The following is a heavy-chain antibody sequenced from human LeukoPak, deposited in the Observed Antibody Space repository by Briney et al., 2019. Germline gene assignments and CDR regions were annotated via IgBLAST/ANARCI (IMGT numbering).Heavy chain of an antibody. J-gene: IGHJ5*02. CDR1: GGSVSSGSYY. CDR3: ATSGGEYCSGGSCYSEWNWFDP. V-gene: IGHV4-61*01. CDR2: IYYSGST. Sequence: SETLSLTCTVSGGSVSSGSYYWSWIRQPPGKGLEWIGYIYYSGSTNYNPSLKSRVTISVDTSKNQFSLKLSSVTAADTAVYYCATSGGEYCSGGSCYSEWNWFDPWGQGTLVTVSS. D-gene: IGHD2-15*01.